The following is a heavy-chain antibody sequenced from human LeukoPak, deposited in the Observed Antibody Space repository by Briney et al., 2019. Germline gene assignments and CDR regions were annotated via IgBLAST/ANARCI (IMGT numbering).Heavy chain of an antibody. V-gene: IGHV3-64*05. D-gene: IGHD3-22*01. Sequence: GGSLRLSCSASGFTFKSYAMHWVRQAPGKGLEYVSSINTNGANTYYADSVKGRFTISRDNSRNTVYVQMNSLTPEDTAVYYCASPPRPNYYDSSGLYPFDYWGQGTLVTVSS. CDR3: ASPPRPNYYDSSGLYPFDY. CDR1: GFTFKSYA. J-gene: IGHJ4*02. CDR2: INTNGANT.